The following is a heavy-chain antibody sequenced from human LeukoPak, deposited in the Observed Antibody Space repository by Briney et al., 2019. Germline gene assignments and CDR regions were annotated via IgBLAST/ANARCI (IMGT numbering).Heavy chain of an antibody. J-gene: IGHJ6*03. CDR1: GYSFTSYW. Sequence: GESLKISCKGSGYSFTSYWIGWVRQMPGKGLEWMGIIYPGDSDTRYSPSFQGQVTISADKSISTAYLQWSSLKASDTAMYYCARHSGYENYYYYYMDVWGKGTTVTVSS. V-gene: IGHV5-51*01. CDR2: IYPGDSDT. D-gene: IGHD5-12*01. CDR3: ARHSGYENYYYYYMDV.